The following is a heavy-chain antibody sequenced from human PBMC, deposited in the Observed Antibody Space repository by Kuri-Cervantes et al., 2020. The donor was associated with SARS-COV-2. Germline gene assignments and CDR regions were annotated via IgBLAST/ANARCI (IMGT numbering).Heavy chain of an antibody. CDR3: ARDRPYGGMDV. D-gene: IGHD3-16*01. CDR2: IIPILGIA. CDR1: GGTFSSYA. J-gene: IGHJ6*02. Sequence: SVKVSCKASGGTFSSYAISWVRQPPGQGLEWMGGIIPILGIANYAQKFQGRVTITADKSTRTAYMGLSSLRSDDTAVYYCARDRPYGGMDVWGQGTTVTVSS. V-gene: IGHV1-69*10.